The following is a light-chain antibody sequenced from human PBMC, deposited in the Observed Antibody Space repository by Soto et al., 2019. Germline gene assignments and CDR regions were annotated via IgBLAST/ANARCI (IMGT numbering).Light chain of an antibody. CDR2: AAS. J-gene: IGKJ3*01. CDR3: QQSYRSLLS. Sequence: DLQMTQSPSSLSASVGDRVTITCRASQSISYYLNWYQQKPGKAPKLLIYAASSLQSGVPSRFSGSVSGTDFTLTLSSRQPEDFATYYCQQSYRSLLSFGPGTKVDIK. CDR1: QSISYY. V-gene: IGKV1-39*01.